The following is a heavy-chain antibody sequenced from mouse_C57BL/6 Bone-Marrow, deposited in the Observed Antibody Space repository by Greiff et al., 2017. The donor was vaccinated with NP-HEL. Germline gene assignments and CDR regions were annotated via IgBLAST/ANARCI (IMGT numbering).Heavy chain of an antibody. V-gene: IGHV1-62-2*01. CDR1: GYTFTEYT. D-gene: IGHD2-5*01. CDR2: FYPGSGSI. CDR3: ARHEEEDSNCFDY. Sequence: VQLQQSGAELVKPGASVKLSCKASGYTFTEYTIHWVKQRSGQGLEWIGWFYPGSGSIKYKEKFQVMATCTADKSSSTIYMELSRLTSEDSAVYFCARHEEEDSNCFDYWGQGTTLTVSS. J-gene: IGHJ2*01.